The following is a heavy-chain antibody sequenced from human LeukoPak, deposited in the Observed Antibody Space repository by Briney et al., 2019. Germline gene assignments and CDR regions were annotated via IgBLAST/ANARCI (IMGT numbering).Heavy chain of an antibody. D-gene: IGHD2-8*01. CDR3: AKDPDCTSGICYTFFDY. CDR2: ISSNGGST. V-gene: IGHV3-64*01. J-gene: IGHJ4*02. CDR1: GFTFSSYA. Sequence: PGGSLRLSCAASGFTFSSYAMHWVRQAPGKGLGYVSAISSNGGSTYYANSVKGRFTISRDNSKNTLYLQMGSLRAEDMAVYYCAKDPDCTSGICYTFFDYWGQGTLVTVSS.